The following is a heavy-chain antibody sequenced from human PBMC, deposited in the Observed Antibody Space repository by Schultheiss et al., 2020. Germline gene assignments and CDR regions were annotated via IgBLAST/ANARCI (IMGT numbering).Heavy chain of an antibody. CDR1: GGSISSYY. V-gene: IGHV4-4*07. CDR3: ARHISVAAYDY. Sequence: SETLSLTCTVSGGSISSYYWSWIRQPAGKGLEWIGRISAIGSTNYNPSLKSRVAISVDTSKNQFSLKLSSVTAADTAVYYCARHISVAAYDYWGQGTLVTGS. CDR2: ISAIGST. D-gene: IGHD6-19*01. J-gene: IGHJ4*02.